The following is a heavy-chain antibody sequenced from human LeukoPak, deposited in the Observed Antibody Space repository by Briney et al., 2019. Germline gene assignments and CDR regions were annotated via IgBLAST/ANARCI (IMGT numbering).Heavy chain of an antibody. Sequence: SETLSLTCTVSGGSISNYYWSWIRQPPGKGLEWIGSIYYSGSTSYNPSLKSRVTISLDTSKNQFSLRLSSVTAADTAVYYCAIDFGNYRIMYWGQGTLVTVSS. CDR3: AIDFGNYRIMY. V-gene: IGHV4-59*05. CDR1: GGSISNYY. CDR2: IYYSGST. J-gene: IGHJ4*02. D-gene: IGHD3/OR15-3a*01.